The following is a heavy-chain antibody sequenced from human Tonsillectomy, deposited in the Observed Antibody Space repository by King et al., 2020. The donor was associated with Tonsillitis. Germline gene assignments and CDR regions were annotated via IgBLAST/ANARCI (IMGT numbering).Heavy chain of an antibody. V-gene: IGHV3-23*04. CDR1: GFTFSSYA. Sequence: VQLVESGGGLVQPGGSLRLSCAASGFTFSSYAMSWVRQAPGKGLEWVSAISGSGGSTYYADSVKGRFTISRENSKNTLYLKMNSLRAEDTAVYFCANPYGDYRQRRVYGGQDTLLSVS. D-gene: IGHD4-17*01. CDR3: ANPYGDYRQRRVY. J-gene: IGHJ1*01. CDR2: ISGSGGST.